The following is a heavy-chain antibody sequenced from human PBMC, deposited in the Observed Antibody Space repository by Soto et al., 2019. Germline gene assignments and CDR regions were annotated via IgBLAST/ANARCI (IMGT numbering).Heavy chain of an antibody. CDR3: AATPRSWLTEYFQH. CDR1: GGSISSYY. D-gene: IGHD6-13*01. CDR2: IYYSGIT. Sequence: QVQLQESGPGLVKPSETLSLTCTVSGGSISSYYWSWIRQPPGKGLEWIGYIYYSGITSYIPSLKIRVTISVDTSKNQFSLKLSSVTAADTAVYYCAATPRSWLTEYFQHWGQGTLVTVSS. V-gene: IGHV4-59*01. J-gene: IGHJ1*01.